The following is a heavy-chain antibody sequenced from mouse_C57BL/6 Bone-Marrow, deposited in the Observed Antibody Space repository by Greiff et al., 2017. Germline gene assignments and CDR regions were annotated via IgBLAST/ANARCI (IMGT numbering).Heavy chain of an antibody. CDR2: IYPRSGNT. CDR3: ARSNYGNVAWLAY. J-gene: IGHJ3*01. D-gene: IGHD2-1*01. CDR1: GYTFTSYG. V-gene: IGHV1-81*01. Sequence: VQLQQSGAELARPGASVKLSCKASGYTFTSYGISWVKQRTGQGLEWIGEIYPRSGNTYYNEKFKGKATLTADKSSSTAYMELRSLTSEDSAVYFCARSNYGNVAWLAYWGQGTRVTVSA.